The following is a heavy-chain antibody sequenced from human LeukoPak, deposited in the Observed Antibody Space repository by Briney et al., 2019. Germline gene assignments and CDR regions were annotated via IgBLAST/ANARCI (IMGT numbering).Heavy chain of an antibody. V-gene: IGHV1-69*06. CDR3: ASPGGYSYGSDFDY. CDR1: GGTFSSYA. D-gene: IGHD5-18*01. J-gene: IGHJ4*02. CDR2: IIPIFGTA. Sequence: ASVKVSCKASGGTFSSYAISWVRQAPGQGLECMGGIIPIFGTANYAQKFQGRVTITADKSTSTAYMELSSLRSEDTAVYYCASPGGYSYGSDFDYWGQGTLVTVSS.